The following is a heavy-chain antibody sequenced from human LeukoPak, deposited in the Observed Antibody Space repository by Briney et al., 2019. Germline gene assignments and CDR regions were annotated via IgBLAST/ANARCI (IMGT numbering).Heavy chain of an antibody. CDR1: GVTFSSYE. CDR2: ISSGGSTI. J-gene: IGHJ4*02. D-gene: IGHD5-12*01. Sequence: PGGSLRHSCAASGVTFSSYERNWVRQAPGKGLEWVSYISSGGSTIYYADSVRGRFTISRDNAKNSLYLQMNSLRAEDTAVYYCARAVGYSGFSDYWGQGTLVTVSS. CDR3: ARAVGYSGFSDY. V-gene: IGHV3-48*03.